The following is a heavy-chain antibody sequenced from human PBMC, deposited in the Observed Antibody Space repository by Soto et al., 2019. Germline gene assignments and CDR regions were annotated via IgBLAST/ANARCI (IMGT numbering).Heavy chain of an antibody. D-gene: IGHD2-15*01. J-gene: IGHJ4*02. CDR2: IIPISGTT. Sequence: QVQLVQSGAEVKKPGSSAKVSCKASGGTFNNYAINWVRQAPGEGLEWMGGIIPISGTTNYAQKFQGRVKITADKSRSKVYMELTGLRSEDTAMYYCARWGGLYCSGGSCFKKPFDYWGQGTLVTVSS. CDR1: GGTFNNYA. CDR3: ARWGGLYCSGGSCFKKPFDY. V-gene: IGHV1-69*06.